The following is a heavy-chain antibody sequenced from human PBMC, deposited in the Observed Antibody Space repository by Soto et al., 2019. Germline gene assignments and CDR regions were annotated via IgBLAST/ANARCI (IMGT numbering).Heavy chain of an antibody. CDR2: IYYSGST. Sequence: EALSRTCTYPCGSLISNYRSWIRQPPGKGLGWIGYIYYSGSTNYNPSLKSRVTISVDTSKNQFSLKLSPVTAADTAVYYCARDRIFGLDYYGMDVWRQGTTVTVSS. D-gene: IGHD3-3*01. J-gene: IGHJ6*02. CDR3: ARDRIFGLDYYGMDV. CDR1: CGSLISNY. V-gene: IGHV4-59*01.